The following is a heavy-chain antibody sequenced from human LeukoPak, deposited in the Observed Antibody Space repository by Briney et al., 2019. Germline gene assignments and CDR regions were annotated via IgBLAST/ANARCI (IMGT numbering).Heavy chain of an antibody. D-gene: IGHD2-8*01. Sequence: GGSLRLSCSASGFTFSSYAMHWVRQAPGKELEYVSAISSNGGSTYYADSVKGRFTISRDNSKNTLYLQISSLRAEDTAVYYCVKDLCTNGVCYNFDYWGQGTLVTVSS. J-gene: IGHJ4*02. CDR1: GFTFSSYA. V-gene: IGHV3-64D*09. CDR2: ISSNGGST. CDR3: VKDLCTNGVCYNFDY.